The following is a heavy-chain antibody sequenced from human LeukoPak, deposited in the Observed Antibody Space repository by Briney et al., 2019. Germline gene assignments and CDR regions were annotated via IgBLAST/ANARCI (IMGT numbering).Heavy chain of an antibody. D-gene: IGHD6-19*01. Sequence: GGSLRLSCAASGFNFSSYSMNWVRQAPGKGLECVSSISSSSNYIYYADSVKGRFTFTRDNAKNSLYLQMNSLRAEETAVYYCARGPSGWHYFDYWGQGTLVTVSS. CDR1: GFNFSSYS. CDR2: ISSSSNYI. CDR3: ARGPSGWHYFDY. V-gene: IGHV3-21*01. J-gene: IGHJ4*02.